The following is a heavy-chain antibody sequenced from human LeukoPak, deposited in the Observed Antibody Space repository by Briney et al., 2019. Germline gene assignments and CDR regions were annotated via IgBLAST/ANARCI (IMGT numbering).Heavy chain of an antibody. CDR3: ARVSYRGYSGYGFDF. V-gene: IGHV3-21*01. CDR1: GFTFSNYY. D-gene: IGHD5-12*01. Sequence: GGSLRLSCAASGFTFSNYYMSWVRQAPGKGLEWVSSIRSSSSYVYYADSVKSRFTISRDNAKNSLYLQMSGLRAEDTAVYYCARVSYRGYSGYGFDFWGQGTLVTVSS. CDR2: IRSSSSYV. J-gene: IGHJ4*02.